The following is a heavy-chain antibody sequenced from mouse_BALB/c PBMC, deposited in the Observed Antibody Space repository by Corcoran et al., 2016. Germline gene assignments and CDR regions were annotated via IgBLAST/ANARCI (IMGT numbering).Heavy chain of an antibody. J-gene: IGHJ3*01. CDR2: INPYNGGT. D-gene: IGHD2-1*01. CDR1: GYSFTGYT. V-gene: IGHV1-18*01. CDR3: ARGGGNYERFAY. Sequence: EVQLQQSGPELVKPGSSMKISCQASGYSFTGYTMNWVKQSQGKNLEWIGLINPYNGGTSYNTKFKGKATLTVDKSSSKAYMELLSLTSEDSAVYYCARGGGNYERFAYWGQGTLVTVSA.